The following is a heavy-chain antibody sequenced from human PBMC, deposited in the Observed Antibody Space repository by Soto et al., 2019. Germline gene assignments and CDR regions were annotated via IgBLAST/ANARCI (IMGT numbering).Heavy chain of an antibody. CDR1: GDSVSSYNYY. CDR2: IYSSGST. Sequence: SETLSLSCTVSGDSVSSYNYYWTWIRHSPGKGLEWVGYIYSSGSTKYNPSLKSRVTISLHTSSNQFSLNLTSVTAADTAVYYCARDIRGYSRAFDFWGQGTLVTVSS. V-gene: IGHV4-61*01. D-gene: IGHD5-18*01. CDR3: ARDIRGYSRAFDF. J-gene: IGHJ4*02.